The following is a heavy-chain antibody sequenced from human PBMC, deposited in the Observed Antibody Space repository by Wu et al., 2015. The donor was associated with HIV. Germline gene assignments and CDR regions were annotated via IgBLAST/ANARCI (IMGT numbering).Heavy chain of an antibody. Sequence: QVQLVQSGAEVKKPGASVRVSCKASGYIFNSYDINWVRQTPGQGLEWMGWMNPXSGSTGYAQKFQGRVTMTRDTSISTAYMILSGLTSEDTAVYYCARTRNYYFGMDVWGQGTTVTVSS. CDR1: GYIFNSYD. V-gene: IGHV1-8*01. CDR2: MNPXSGST. D-gene: IGHD1-14*01. CDR3: ARTRNYYFGMDV. J-gene: IGHJ6*02.